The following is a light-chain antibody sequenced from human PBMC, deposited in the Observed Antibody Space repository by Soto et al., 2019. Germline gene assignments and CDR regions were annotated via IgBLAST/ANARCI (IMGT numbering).Light chain of an antibody. J-gene: IGLJ2*01. CDR3: SSYTSSSILV. Sequence: QSALTQPASVSGSPGQSITISCTGTSSDIGAYNYVSWYQPHPGKAPKLMIYDVSNRPSGVSNRFSGSKSGNTASLAISGLQADDEADYYCSSYTSSSILVFGGGTKVTV. V-gene: IGLV2-14*03. CDR2: DVS. CDR1: SSDIGAYNY.